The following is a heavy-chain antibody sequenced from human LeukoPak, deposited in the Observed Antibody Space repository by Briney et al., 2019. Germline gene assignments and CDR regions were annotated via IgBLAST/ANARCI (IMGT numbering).Heavy chain of an antibody. CDR2: ISNGGNYR. CDR3: ARDPGGINRVDY. D-gene: IGHD3-16*01. V-gene: IGHV3-21*01. J-gene: IGHJ4*02. CDR1: GFTFSSYG. Sequence: PGGSLRLSCAASGFTFSSYGMNWVRQAPGKGLEWVSSISNGGNYRYYADSMKGRFTISRDNSKNSLYLQMNSLRAEDTAVYYCARDPGGINRVDYWCQGTLVTVSS.